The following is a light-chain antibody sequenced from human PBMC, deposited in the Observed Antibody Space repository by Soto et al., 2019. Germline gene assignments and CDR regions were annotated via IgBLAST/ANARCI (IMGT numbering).Light chain of an antibody. J-gene: IGKJ1*01. Sequence: DIQMTQSPSTLSSSLGDRVTITCRASQSISTWLAWYQQKPGKAPKLLIYDASSLESGVPSRFSGSGSGTEFTLSISSMKPEDFASDYCQQYNSYSTFGQGTKVDIK. CDR2: DAS. V-gene: IGKV1-5*01. CDR1: QSISTW. CDR3: QQYNSYST.